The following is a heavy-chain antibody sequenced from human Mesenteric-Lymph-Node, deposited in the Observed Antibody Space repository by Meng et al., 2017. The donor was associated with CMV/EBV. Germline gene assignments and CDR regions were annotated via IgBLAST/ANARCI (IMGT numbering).Heavy chain of an antibody. V-gene: IGHV4-34*01. CDR1: GGSFSGYY. CDR2: INHSGST. CDR3: ARGSSYDILTGYFDY. Sequence: QVQLHQSAAGLLRPSETLSVTGAVYGGSFSGYYWNWIRQSPEKGLEWIGEINHSGSTTYNPSFTSRIIISVDTSTNQISLNMSSVTAADTAVYYCARGSSYDILTGYFDYWGQGALVTVSS. D-gene: IGHD3-9*01. J-gene: IGHJ4*02.